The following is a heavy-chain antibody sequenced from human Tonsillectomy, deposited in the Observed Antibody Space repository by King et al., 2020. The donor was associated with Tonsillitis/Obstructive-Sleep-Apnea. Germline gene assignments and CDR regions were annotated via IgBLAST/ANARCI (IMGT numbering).Heavy chain of an antibody. J-gene: IGHJ4*02. CDR2: IKQDGSEK. D-gene: IGHD3-3*01. Sequence: VQLVESGGGLVQPGGSLRLSCAASGFTFSSYWMSWVRQAPGKGLEWVANIKQDGSEKYYVDSVKGRFTISRDNAKNSLYLQMNSLRAEDTAVYYYARGVRFLEWMYFDYWGQGTLVTVSS. CDR1: GFTFSSYW. CDR3: ARGVRFLEWMYFDY. V-gene: IGHV3-7*01.